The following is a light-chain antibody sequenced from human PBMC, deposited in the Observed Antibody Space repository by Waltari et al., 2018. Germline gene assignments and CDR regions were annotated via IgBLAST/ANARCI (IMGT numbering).Light chain of an antibody. J-gene: IGKJ1*01. V-gene: IGKV1-5*03. Sequence: IQMTQSPSTLSAAVGDRATITCRASQSISDWLAWYQQKPGKAPKLLMYKTSTLQGGVPSRFSGGGSDTEFTLTISSLQPDDFATYYCQQYNHYPWTFGPGTKVEVK. CDR2: KTS. CDR3: QQYNHYPWT. CDR1: QSISDW.